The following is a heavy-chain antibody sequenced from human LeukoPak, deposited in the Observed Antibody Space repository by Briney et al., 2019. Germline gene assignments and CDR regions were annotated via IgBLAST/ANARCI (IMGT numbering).Heavy chain of an antibody. Sequence: GRSLRLSCAASGFTFSSYGMHWVRQAPGKGLEWVAVIWYDGSNKYYADSVKGRFTISRDNSKNTLYLQMNSLRAEDTAVYYCARSYYCDSSGPAVYYYGMDVWGQGTTVTVSS. J-gene: IGHJ6*02. V-gene: IGHV3-33*01. CDR1: GFTFSSYG. CDR3: ARSYYCDSSGPAVYYYGMDV. CDR2: IWYDGSNK. D-gene: IGHD3-22*01.